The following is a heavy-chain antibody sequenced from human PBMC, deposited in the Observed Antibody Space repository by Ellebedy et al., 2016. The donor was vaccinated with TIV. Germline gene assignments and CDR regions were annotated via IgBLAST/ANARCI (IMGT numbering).Heavy chain of an antibody. J-gene: IGHJ6*02. Sequence: SETLSLTXAVSGGSISSSNWWSWVRQPPGKGLEWIGEIYHSGSTNYNPSLKSRVPISVDKSKNQFSLKLSSVTAADTAVYYCARDDVVVVTAIRDYYYYYGMDVWGQGTTVTVSS. CDR2: IYHSGST. V-gene: IGHV4-4*02. CDR1: GGSISSSNW. CDR3: ARDDVVVVTAIRDYYYYYGMDV. D-gene: IGHD2-21*02.